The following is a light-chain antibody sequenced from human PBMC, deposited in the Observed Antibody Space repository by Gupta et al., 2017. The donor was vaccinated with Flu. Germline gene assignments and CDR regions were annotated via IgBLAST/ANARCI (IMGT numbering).Light chain of an antibody. V-gene: IGKV2D-29*02. J-gene: IGKJ4*01. CDR1: QSLLHSDGVTY. CDR3: RQRIQYPLP. CDR2: AGS. Sequence: SGTLEQIVSISCRSSQSLLHSDGVTYLYGYFQRPGQSPQLLLYAGSNRCSGVADRLTGCGSGTDFTLEFIRVEAEHLRTYYCRQRIQYPLPFGGGTKVEIK.